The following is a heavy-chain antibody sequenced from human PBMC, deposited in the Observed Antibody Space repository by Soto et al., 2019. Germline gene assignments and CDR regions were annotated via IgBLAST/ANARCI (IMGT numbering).Heavy chain of an antibody. CDR3: ARARYCTNGVCYSPRYYYYGMDV. CDR1: GGSFSGYY. CDR2: INHSGST. J-gene: IGHJ6*02. D-gene: IGHD2-8*01. Sequence: PSETLSLTCAVDGGSFSGYYWSWIRQPPEKELEWIGEINHSGSTNYNPSLKSLFTISVDTSTNQFSLKLSSVTAADTAVYYCARARYCTNGVCYSPRYYYYGMDVWGQGTTVTVSS. V-gene: IGHV4-34*01.